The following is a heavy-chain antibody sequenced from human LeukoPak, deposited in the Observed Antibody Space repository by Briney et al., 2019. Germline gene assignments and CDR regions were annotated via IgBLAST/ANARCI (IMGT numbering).Heavy chain of an antibody. J-gene: IGHJ5*02. V-gene: IGHV4-61*02. D-gene: IGHD3-9*01. CDR1: GGSISSGSYY. Sequence: PSETLSLTCTVSGGSISSGSYYWSWIRQPAGKGLEWIGRIYTSGSTNYNPSLKSRVTISVDTSKNQFSLKLSSVTAADTAVYYCARAVGDYDILTGHPRNWFDPWGQGTLVTVSS. CDR3: ARAVGDYDILTGHPRNWFDP. CDR2: IYTSGST.